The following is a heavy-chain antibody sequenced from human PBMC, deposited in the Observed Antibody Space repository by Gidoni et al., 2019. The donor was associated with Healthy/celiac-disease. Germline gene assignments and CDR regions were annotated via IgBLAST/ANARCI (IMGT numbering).Heavy chain of an antibody. D-gene: IGHD6-19*01. CDR2: IYDSGST. CDR1: GGSISSYY. Sequence: QVQLQESGPGLVKPSETLSLTCTVSGGSISSYYWSWIRQPPGKGLEWIGYIYDSGSTNYNPSLKSRVTISVDTSKNQFSLKLSSVTAADTAVYYCARDTGWSHAFDIWGQGTMVTVSS. V-gene: IGHV4-59*01. CDR3: ARDTGWSHAFDI. J-gene: IGHJ3*02.